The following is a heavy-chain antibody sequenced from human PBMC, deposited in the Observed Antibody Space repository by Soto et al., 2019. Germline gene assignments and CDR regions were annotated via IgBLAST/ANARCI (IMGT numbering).Heavy chain of an antibody. J-gene: IGHJ6*02. CDR2: IYHSGST. CDR3: ARVSGSYYYGMDV. D-gene: IGHD1-26*01. V-gene: IGHV4-4*02. Sequence: QVQLQESGPGLVKPSGTLSLTCAVSGGSISSSNWWRWVRQPPGKGLEWNGEIYHSGSTNYNPSLKDRASISVDKSTTCSSLKLSSVTSADTAVYYCARVSGSYYYGMDVWGQGTTVTVSS. CDR1: GGSISSSNW.